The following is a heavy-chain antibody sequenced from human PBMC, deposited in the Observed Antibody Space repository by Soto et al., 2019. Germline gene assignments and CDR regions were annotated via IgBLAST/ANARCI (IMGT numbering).Heavy chain of an antibody. Sequence: ASVKVSCKASGYTFTGYYMHWVRQAPGQGLERMGWINPNSGGTNYAQKFQGWVTMTRDTSISTAYMELSRLRSDDTAVYYCAGAGIGITIFGVVINPSGDYYDMDVWGKGSTVTVCS. V-gene: IGHV1-2*04. D-gene: IGHD3-3*01. CDR2: INPNSGGT. J-gene: IGHJ6*03. CDR3: AGAGIGITIFGVVINPSGDYYDMDV. CDR1: GYTFTGYY.